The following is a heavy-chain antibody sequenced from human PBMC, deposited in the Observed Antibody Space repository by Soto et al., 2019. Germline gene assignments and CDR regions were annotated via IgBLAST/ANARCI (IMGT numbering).Heavy chain of an antibody. CDR3: AHLVVAGLGSYFDS. D-gene: IGHD6-19*01. V-gene: IGHV2-5*02. Sequence: QITLKESGPTLVKPTQTLTLTCTFSGFSLSSTRMAVGWIRQPPGKALEWLALIYWDDDKRYSPFLKSRLTITTYTPKNQLVLTMSNIAPVDTASYYCAHLVVAGLGSYFDSWGQGTLVRVSS. J-gene: IGHJ4*02. CDR2: IYWDDDK. CDR1: GFSLSSTRMA.